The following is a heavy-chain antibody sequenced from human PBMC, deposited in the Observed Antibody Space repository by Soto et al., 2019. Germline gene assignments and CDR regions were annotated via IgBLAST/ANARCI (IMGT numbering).Heavy chain of an antibody. J-gene: IGHJ4*02. CDR3: ARDRARALTYCRGGSCYFGPHDY. D-gene: IGHD2-15*01. V-gene: IGHV3-33*01. CDR1: GFTFSSYG. Sequence: PGGSLGLSCAASGFTFSSYGMHWVRQGPGKGLEWVAVIWYDGSNKYYADSVKGRFTISRDNSKNTLYLQMNSLRAEDTAVYYCARDRARALTYCRGGSCYFGPHDYWGQGTWSPSPQ. CDR2: IWYDGSNK.